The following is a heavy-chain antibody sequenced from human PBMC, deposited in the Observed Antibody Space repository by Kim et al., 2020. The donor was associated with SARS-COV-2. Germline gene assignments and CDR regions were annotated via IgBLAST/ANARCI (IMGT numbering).Heavy chain of an antibody. CDR3: AKDGPEYSYDSSGYYPDY. Sequence: KGRFTISRDNSKNSLYLQMKSLKTEATALYYCAKDGPEYSYDSSGYYPDYWGQGTLVTVSS. V-gene: IGHV3-43*01. D-gene: IGHD3-22*01. J-gene: IGHJ4*02.